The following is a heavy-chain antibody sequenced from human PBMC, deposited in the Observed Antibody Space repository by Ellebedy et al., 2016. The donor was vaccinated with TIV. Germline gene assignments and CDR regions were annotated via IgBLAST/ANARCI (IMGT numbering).Heavy chain of an antibody. D-gene: IGHD5-24*01. CDR2: IYYSGST. Sequence: MPSETLSLTCTVSGGSISSYYWSWIRQPPGKGLEWIGYIYYSGSTNYNPSLKSRVTISVDTSKNQFSLKLSSVTAADTAVYYCARLYVGRWLQFSWFDPWGQGTLVTVSS. V-gene: IGHV4-59*08. CDR3: ARLYVGRWLQFSWFDP. CDR1: GGSISSYY. J-gene: IGHJ5*02.